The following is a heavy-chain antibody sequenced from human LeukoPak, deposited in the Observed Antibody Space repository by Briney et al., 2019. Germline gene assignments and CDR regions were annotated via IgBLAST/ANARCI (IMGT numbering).Heavy chain of an antibody. J-gene: IGHJ4*02. Sequence: GGSLRLSCAASGFTFSSHAMSWVRRAPGKGLEWVSGLIENGATTYYADSVKGRFTISRDNSRNTMYLQMNGLRVEDTAVYYCVKDYQVGNSPAFGDYWGQGTLVTFSS. CDR1: GFTFSSHA. CDR3: VKDYQVGNSPAFGDY. D-gene: IGHD1-26*01. V-gene: IGHV3-23*01. CDR2: LIENGATT.